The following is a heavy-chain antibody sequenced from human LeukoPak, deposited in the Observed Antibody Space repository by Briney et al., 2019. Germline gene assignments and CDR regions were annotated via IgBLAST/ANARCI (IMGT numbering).Heavy chain of an antibody. V-gene: IGHV7-4-1*02. Sequence: ASVKVSCKASGYTFTSYAMKWVRQAPGQGLEWMGWINTNTGNPTYAQGFTGRFVFSLDTSVSTAYLQISSLKAEDTAVYYCARSPVTTGMVWLGYYYYYYMDVWGKGTTVTVSS. D-gene: IGHD4-11*01. CDR2: INTNTGNP. CDR1: GYTFTSYA. CDR3: ARSPVTTGMVWLGYYYYYYMDV. J-gene: IGHJ6*03.